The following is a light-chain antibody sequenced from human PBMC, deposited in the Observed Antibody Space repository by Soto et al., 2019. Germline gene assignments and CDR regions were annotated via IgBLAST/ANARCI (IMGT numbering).Light chain of an antibody. CDR2: AAS. V-gene: IGKV1-39*01. J-gene: IGKJ1*01. Sequence: DIQMTQSPSSLSASVGDRVPINCRASQSISSYLNWYQQKPGKAPKLLIYAASTLQSGVPSRFSGSGSGTDFTLTISCLQSEDFATYYCQQYYSYPWTFGQGTKVDIK. CDR1: QSISSY. CDR3: QQYYSYPWT.